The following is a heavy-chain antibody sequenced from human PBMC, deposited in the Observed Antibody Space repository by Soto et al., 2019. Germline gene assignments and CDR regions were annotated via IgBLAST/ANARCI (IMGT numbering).Heavy chain of an antibody. J-gene: IGHJ3*02. CDR3: ARGGAYNWNAGAFDI. D-gene: IGHD1-1*01. Sequence: QVQLVQSGAEVKKPGASVKVSCKASGYTFTSYAMHWVRQAPGQRLEWMGWTNAGNGNTKYSQKFQGRVTITRDTSASTAYMELSSLRSEDTAVYYCARGGAYNWNAGAFDIWGQGTMVTVSS. CDR2: TNAGNGNT. CDR1: GYTFTSYA. V-gene: IGHV1-3*01.